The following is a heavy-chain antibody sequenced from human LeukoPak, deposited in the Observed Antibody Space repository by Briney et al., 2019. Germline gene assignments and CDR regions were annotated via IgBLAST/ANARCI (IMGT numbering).Heavy chain of an antibody. D-gene: IGHD6-13*01. CDR1: GGSFSGYY. CDR3: ARGRGIAAAGRRVRFDY. J-gene: IGHJ4*02. CDR2: INHSGST. Sequence: PSDTLSLTCAVYGGSFSGYYWSWIRQPPGKGLEWIGEINHSGSTNYNPSLKSRVTISVDTSKNQFSLKLSSVTAADTAVYYCARGRGIAAAGRRVRFDYWGQGTLVTVSS. V-gene: IGHV4-34*01.